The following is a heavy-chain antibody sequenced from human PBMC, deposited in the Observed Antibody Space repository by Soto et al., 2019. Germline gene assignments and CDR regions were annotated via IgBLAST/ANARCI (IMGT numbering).Heavy chain of an antibody. J-gene: IGHJ6*02. V-gene: IGHV3-15*07. CDR1: GFTFSNAW. CDR2: IKSKTDGGTT. D-gene: IGHD1-7*01. Sequence: PGGSLRLSCAASGFTFSNAWMNWVRQAPGKGLEWVGRIKSKTDGGTTDYAAPVKGRFTISRDDSKNTLYLQMNSLKTEDTAVYYCTTDSIRNYGFAYYYYGMDVWGQGTTVTVSS. CDR3: TTDSIRNYGFAYYYYGMDV.